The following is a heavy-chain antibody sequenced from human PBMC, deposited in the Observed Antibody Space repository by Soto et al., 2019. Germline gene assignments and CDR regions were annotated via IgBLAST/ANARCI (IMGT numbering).Heavy chain of an antibody. Sequence: EVQLAESGGGMVQPGGSLRLSCVASGFTFSSYDMHWVRQAPGKGLEYVSSISSNGGTTYYGNSVKGRFTISRDNSKNTLYLQMGSLRAEDMGVYYCVRRVSGNYDYWGQGTLGTVSS. CDR3: VRRVSGNYDY. D-gene: IGHD1-7*01. J-gene: IGHJ4*02. CDR1: GFTFSSYD. V-gene: IGHV3-64*01. CDR2: ISSNGGTT.